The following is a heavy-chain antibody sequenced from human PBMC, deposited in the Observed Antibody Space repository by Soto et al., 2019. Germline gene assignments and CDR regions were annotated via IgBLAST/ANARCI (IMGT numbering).Heavy chain of an antibody. D-gene: IGHD3-22*01. J-gene: IGHJ3*02. CDR2: IIPIFGTA. CDR1: GGTFSSYA. CDR3: ARGYYDSSGYATSDAFDI. V-gene: IGHV1-69*13. Sequence: GASVKVSCKASGGTFSSYAISWVRQAPGQGLEWMGGIIPIFGTANYAQKFQGRVTITADESTSTAYMELSSLRSEDTAVYYCARGYYDSSGYATSDAFDIWGQGTMVTV.